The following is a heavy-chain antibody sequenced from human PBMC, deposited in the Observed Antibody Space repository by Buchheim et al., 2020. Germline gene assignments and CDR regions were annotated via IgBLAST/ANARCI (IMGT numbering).Heavy chain of an antibody. V-gene: IGHV4-34*01. Sequence: QVQLQQWGAGLLKPSETLSLTCAVFGGSFNGYYWSWIRQPPGKGLEWIGEINHSGSTNYNPSLKSRATISIDTSKTQFSLGLSSVSAADTAVYYCARVGYYGSGSFGYWGQGTL. J-gene: IGHJ4*02. CDR3: ARVGYYGSGSFGY. D-gene: IGHD3-10*01. CDR1: GGSFNGYY. CDR2: INHSGST.